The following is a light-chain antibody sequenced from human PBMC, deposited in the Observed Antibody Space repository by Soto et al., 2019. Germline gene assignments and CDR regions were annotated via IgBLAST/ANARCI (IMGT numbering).Light chain of an antibody. CDR1: QSVLYNSNNKNH. V-gene: IGKV4-1*01. J-gene: IGKJ2*01. CDR2: GAS. CDR3: QQYYSIPFT. Sequence: DFVMTQAPDSLAVSLGERATINCKSSQSVLYNSNNKNHLGWFQQKPGLPPKLLIYGASFRPSGVPDRLSGSGSGTDFTLTISSLQAEDVAVYYCQQYYSIPFTFGQGTKLEI.